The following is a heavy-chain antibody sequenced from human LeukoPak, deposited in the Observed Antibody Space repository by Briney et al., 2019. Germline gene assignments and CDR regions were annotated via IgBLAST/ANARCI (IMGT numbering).Heavy chain of an antibody. J-gene: IGHJ4*02. V-gene: IGHV3-30*04. CDR3: ARRLDLDY. CDR2: ISYDGSNK. CDR1: GFTFSSYA. Sequence: GGSLRPSCAASGFTFSSYAMHWVRQAPGKGLEWVAVISYDGSNKYYADSVKGRFTISRDNSKNTLYLQMNSLRAEDTAVYYCARRLDLDYWGQGTLVTVSS. D-gene: IGHD1-1*01.